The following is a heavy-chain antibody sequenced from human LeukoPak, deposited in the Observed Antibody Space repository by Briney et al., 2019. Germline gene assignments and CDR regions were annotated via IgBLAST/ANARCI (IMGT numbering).Heavy chain of an antibody. J-gene: IGHJ4*02. CDR1: RYTFTGYY. CDR2: INPNSGGT. CDR3: ARVGYLGYYFDY. Sequence: ASVKVSCKASRYTFTGYYMHWVRQAPGQGLEWMGRINPNSGGTNYAQKFQGRVTMTRDTSISTAYMELSRLRSDDTAVYYCARVGYLGYYFDYWGQGTLVTVSS. V-gene: IGHV1-2*06. D-gene: IGHD3-22*01.